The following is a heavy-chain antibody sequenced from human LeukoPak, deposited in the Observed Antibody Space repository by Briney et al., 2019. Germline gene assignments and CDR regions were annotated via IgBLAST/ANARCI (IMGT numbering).Heavy chain of an antibody. CDR3: ARVGGGSSVLYFDY. D-gene: IGHD1-26*01. CDR1: GGSFSGYY. J-gene: IGHJ4*02. CDR2: INHSGSA. V-gene: IGHV4-34*01. Sequence: SETLALTCAVYGGSFSGYYWSWIRQSPGKGLEWIGEINHSGSANYNPSLKSRVTISVDTSKNQFSLKLNSVSAADTAVYYCARVGGGSSVLYFDYWGQGTLVIVSS.